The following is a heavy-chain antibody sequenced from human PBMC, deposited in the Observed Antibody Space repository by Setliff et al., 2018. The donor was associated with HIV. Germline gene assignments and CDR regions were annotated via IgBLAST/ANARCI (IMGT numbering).Heavy chain of an antibody. CDR2: ISVFNGDT. V-gene: IGHV1-18*01. CDR1: GYNFINYG. J-gene: IGHJ4*02. Sequence: ASVKVSCKASGYNFINYGISWVRQAPGQGLEWMGWISVFNGDTTYAQNLQGRFTMTSDTSTTTADMELRNLRSDDTAVYYCARDGEIGPDFWGQGTLVTVSS. D-gene: IGHD3-3*01. CDR3: ARDGEIGPDF.